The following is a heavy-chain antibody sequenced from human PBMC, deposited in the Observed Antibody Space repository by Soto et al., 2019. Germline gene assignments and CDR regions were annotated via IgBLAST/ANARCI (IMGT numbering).Heavy chain of an antibody. J-gene: IGHJ4*02. Sequence: GGSLRLSCAASGFTFSSYAMSWVRQAPGKGLEWVSAISGSGGSTYYADSVKGRFTISRDNSKNTLYLQMNSLRAEDTAVYYCAKVFGGSGWYARFDYWGQGTLVTVSS. CDR2: ISGSGGST. D-gene: IGHD6-19*01. V-gene: IGHV3-23*01. CDR1: GFTFSSYA. CDR3: AKVFGGSGWYARFDY.